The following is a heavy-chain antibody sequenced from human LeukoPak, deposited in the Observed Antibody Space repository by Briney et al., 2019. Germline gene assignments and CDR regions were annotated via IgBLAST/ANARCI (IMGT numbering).Heavy chain of an antibody. D-gene: IGHD2-8*01. Sequence: GGSLRLSCAASGFTLSISDVHWVRQAPGKGLEWVSFIQYDGSHKNYIDSVKGRFTISRDNSRNTLYLQMFSLRAEDTAVYFCAKDLILWGQGTVVTVSS. V-gene: IGHV3-30*02. CDR3: AKDLIL. CDR2: IQYDGSHK. CDR1: GFTLSISD. J-gene: IGHJ3*01.